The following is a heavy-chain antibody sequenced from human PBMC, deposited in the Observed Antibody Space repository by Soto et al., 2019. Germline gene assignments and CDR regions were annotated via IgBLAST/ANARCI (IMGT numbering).Heavy chain of an antibody. CDR1: GGSISTYY. CDR2: IYYTRNT. V-gene: IGHV4-59*08. D-gene: IGHD1-26*01. Sequence: PSETLSLTCTVTGGSISTYYWSWIRQPPGKGLEWIGSIYYTRNTNYNPSLKSRVTISVDTSTNQFSLRLSSVSAADTAVYYCARHPYSGGCCLFYSFDFWGQGTLVTVSS. J-gene: IGHJ4*02. CDR3: ARHPYSGGCCLFYSFDF.